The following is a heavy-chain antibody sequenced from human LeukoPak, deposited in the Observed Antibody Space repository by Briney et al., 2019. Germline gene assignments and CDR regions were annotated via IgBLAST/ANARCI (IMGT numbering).Heavy chain of an antibody. CDR3: ARVEFPKAARHVLPYYFDY. Sequence: SETLSLTCTVSGGSISSGGYYWSWIRQHAGKGLEWIGYIHYSGSTYYNPSLKSRVTISVDTSKNQFSLKLSSVTAADTAVYYCARVEFPKAARHVLPYYFDYWGQGTLVTVSS. V-gene: IGHV4-31*03. CDR1: GGSISSGGYY. D-gene: IGHD6-6*01. CDR2: IHYSGST. J-gene: IGHJ4*02.